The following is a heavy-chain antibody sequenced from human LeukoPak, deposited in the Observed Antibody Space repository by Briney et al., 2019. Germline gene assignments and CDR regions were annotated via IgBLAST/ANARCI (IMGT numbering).Heavy chain of an antibody. CDR1: GYTFTSYG. CDR2: ISAYNGNT. J-gene: IGHJ4*02. Sequence: ASVKVSCKASGYTFTSYGISWVRQAPGQGLEWMGWISAYNGNTNYAQKLQGRVTMTTDTSTSTAYMELSSLRSEDTAVYYCARGAIEKYQLLYPDYWGQGTLVTVSS. CDR3: ARGAIEKYQLLYPDY. D-gene: IGHD2-2*02. V-gene: IGHV1-18*01.